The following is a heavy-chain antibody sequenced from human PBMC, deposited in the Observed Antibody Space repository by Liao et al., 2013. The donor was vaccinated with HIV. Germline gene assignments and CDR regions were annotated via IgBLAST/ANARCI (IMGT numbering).Heavy chain of an antibody. V-gene: IGHV4-59*01. CDR1: GGSMRSYY. CDR2: IYYSGST. J-gene: IGHJ5*02. D-gene: IGHD2-2*01. CDR3: ARDQGLYCSSTSCYPDWFDP. Sequence: QVQLQESGPGLVKPSETLSLTCTVSGGSMRSYYWSWIRQPPGKGLEWIGYIYYSGSTNYNPSLKSRVTISVDTSKNQFSLKLSSVTAADTAVYYCARDQGLYCSSTSCYPDWFDPWGQGTLVTVSS.